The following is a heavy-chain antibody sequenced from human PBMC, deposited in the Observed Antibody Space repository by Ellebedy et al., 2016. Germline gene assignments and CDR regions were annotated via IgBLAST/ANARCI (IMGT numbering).Heavy chain of an antibody. J-gene: IGHJ4*02. CDR2: IYYSGST. CDR3: ARSLTYSSGWYLYY. V-gene: IGHV4-59*08. D-gene: IGHD6-19*01. CDR1: GGSISSYY. Sequence: GSLRLSXTVSGGSISSYYWSWIRQPPGKGLEWIGYIYYSGSTNYNPSLKSRVTISVDTSKNQFSLKLSSVTAADTAVYYCARSLTYSSGWYLYYWGQGTLVTVSS.